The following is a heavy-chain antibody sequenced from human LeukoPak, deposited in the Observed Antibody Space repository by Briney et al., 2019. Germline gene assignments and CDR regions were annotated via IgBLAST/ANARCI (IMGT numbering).Heavy chain of an antibody. CDR1: GGTFISYA. Sequence: ASVKVSCKASGGTFISYAISWVRQAPGQGLEWMGGIIPIFGTANYAQKFQGRVTITADESTSTAYMELSSLRAQDTALYYCAKDMEPIWFGDSGFDPWGQGTLVTVSS. V-gene: IGHV1-69*13. CDR3: AKDMEPIWFGDSGFDP. J-gene: IGHJ5*02. CDR2: IIPIFGTA. D-gene: IGHD3-10*01.